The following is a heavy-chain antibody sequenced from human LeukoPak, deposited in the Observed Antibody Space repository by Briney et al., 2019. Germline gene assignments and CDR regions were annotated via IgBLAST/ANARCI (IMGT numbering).Heavy chain of an antibody. CDR2: SNSNGGST. V-gene: IGHV3-64*02. D-gene: IGHD3-16*01. J-gene: IGHJ6*03. CDR1: GFTFSSYA. CDR3: AKGAYYYYMDV. Sequence: SLRLSCAASGFTFSSYAMYWVRQAPGEGLEYVSASNSNGGSTYYADSVKGRFTISRDNSKNTLYLQMGSLRAEDMAVYYCAKGAYYYYMDVWGKGTTVTVS.